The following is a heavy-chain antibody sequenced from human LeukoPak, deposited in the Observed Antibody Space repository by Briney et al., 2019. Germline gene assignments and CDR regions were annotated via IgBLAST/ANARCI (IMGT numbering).Heavy chain of an antibody. J-gene: IGHJ6*03. CDR1: GFTFSSYW. V-gene: IGHV3-7*01. D-gene: IGHD3-10*01. CDR3: ARGPYGSGSYYMDV. CDR2: IKQDGSEK. Sequence: PGGSLRLSCAASGFTFSSYWMSWVRQAPGKGLEWVANIKQDGSEKYYVDSVKGRFTISRDNAKNSLYLQMNSLRAEDTAVYYCARGPYGSGSYYMDVWGKGTTVTISS.